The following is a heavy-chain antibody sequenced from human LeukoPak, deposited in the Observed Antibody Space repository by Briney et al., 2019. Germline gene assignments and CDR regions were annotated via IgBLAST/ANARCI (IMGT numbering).Heavy chain of an antibody. CDR3: AHRLGRYGRNEFDY. D-gene: IGHD1-14*01. CDR2: IYLNDDK. Sequence: SGPTLVKPTQTLTLTCTFSGFSLSTSGVSVGWIRQPPGKALEWLSLIYLNDDKHYSPSLKSRLTNTNLTKDTSKNQVVLTMTNMDPVDTATYYCAHRLGRYGRNEFDYWGQGTLVTVSS. CDR1: GFSLSTSGVS. J-gene: IGHJ4*02. V-gene: IGHV2-5*01.